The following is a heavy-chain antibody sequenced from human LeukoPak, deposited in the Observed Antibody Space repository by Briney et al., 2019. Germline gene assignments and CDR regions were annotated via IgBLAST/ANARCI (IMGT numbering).Heavy chain of an antibody. Sequence: ASVKVSCKASGGSNYAITWVRQAPGQGLEWMGWINAGNGNTKYSQKFQGRVTITRDTSASTAYMELSSLRSEETAVYYCARARERYYYGSGSSHGMDVWGQGTTVTVSS. CDR2: INAGNGNT. CDR1: GGSNYA. J-gene: IGHJ6*02. D-gene: IGHD3-10*01. CDR3: ARARERYYYGSGSSHGMDV. V-gene: IGHV1-3*01.